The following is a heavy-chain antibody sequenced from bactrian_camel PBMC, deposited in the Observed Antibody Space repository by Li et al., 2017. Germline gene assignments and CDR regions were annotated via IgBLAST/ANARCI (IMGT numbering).Heavy chain of an antibody. CDR1: PSIDNMNV. CDR3: AVDQPCNACRHGHCPYPSSYGY. J-gene: IGHJ6*01. D-gene: IGHD1*01. CDR2: TYYGEI. V-gene: IGHV3S53*01. Sequence: HVQLVESGGGSVQAGGSLRLSCEASPSIDNMNVLGWFRQAPGKEREGVAATYYGEIYYADSVKGRFTISLDMGENMVYLQMNSLKPEDTATYYCAVDQPCNACRHGHCPYPSSYGYWGQGTQVTVS.